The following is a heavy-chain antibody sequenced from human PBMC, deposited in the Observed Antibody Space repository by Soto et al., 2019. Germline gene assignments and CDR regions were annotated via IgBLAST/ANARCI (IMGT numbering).Heavy chain of an antibody. Sequence: QVQLVQSGAEVKQPGASVKVSCKASGYTFTNYGFTWVRQAPGQGLEWLGWISTYNGNTKYAQKVQGRLTMTTDTSTSTANMEMTSLRSDDTALYYCARTPVTASSYYMDVWGKGSTVTVSS. CDR1: GYTFTNYG. J-gene: IGHJ6*03. D-gene: IGHD4-17*01. V-gene: IGHV1-18*01. CDR3: ARTPVTASSYYMDV. CDR2: ISTYNGNT.